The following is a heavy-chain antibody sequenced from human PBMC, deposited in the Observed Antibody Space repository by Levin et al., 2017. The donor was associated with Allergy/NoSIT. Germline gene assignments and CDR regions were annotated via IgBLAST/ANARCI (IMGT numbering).Heavy chain of an antibody. V-gene: IGHV6-1*01. CDR1: GDSVSSNSAA. CDR3: ARAPCSGGSCRFAY. J-gene: IGHJ4*02. Sequence: SQTLSLTCAISGDSVSSNSAAWHWIRQSPSRGLEWLGRTYYRSKWYNDYAVSVKSRITINPDTSKNQFSLQLNSVTPEDTAVYYCARAPCSGGSCRFAYWGQGTLVTVSS. CDR2: TYYRSKWYN. D-gene: IGHD2-15*01.